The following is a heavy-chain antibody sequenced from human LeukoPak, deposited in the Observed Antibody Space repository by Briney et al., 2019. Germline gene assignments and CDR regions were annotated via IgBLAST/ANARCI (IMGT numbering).Heavy chain of an antibody. D-gene: IGHD3-10*01. J-gene: IGHJ4*02. CDR2: INPNSGGT. Sequence: ESSVKVSCMASGGTFSSYAISGVRQAPGQGLEWMGWINPNSGGTNYAQKFQGRVTMTRDTSISTAYMELSRPRSDDTAGYYCARDGGSESYYFYWGQGTLVTVSS. CDR1: GGTFSSYA. CDR3: ARDGGSESYYFY. V-gene: IGHV1-2*02.